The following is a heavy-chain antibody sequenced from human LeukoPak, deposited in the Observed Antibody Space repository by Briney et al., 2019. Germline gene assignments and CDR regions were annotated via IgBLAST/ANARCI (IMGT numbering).Heavy chain of an antibody. V-gene: IGHV4-34*01. Sequence: SETLSLTCAVYGGSFSGYYWSWIRQPPGKGLEWIGEINHSGSTNYNPSLKSRVTISVDTSKNQFSLKLSSVTAADTAVYYCASLLKGIRVWGDPAGRDAFDIWGQGTMVTVSS. D-gene: IGHD1-14*01. CDR3: ASLLKGIRVWGDPAGRDAFDI. J-gene: IGHJ3*02. CDR2: INHSGST. CDR1: GGSFSGYY.